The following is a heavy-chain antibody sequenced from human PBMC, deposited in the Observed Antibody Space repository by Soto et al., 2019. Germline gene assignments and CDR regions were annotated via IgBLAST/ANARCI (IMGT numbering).Heavy chain of an antibody. CDR1: GFTFRVYG. J-gene: IGHJ4*02. Sequence: QPGGSLRLSCAASGFTFRVYGMHWVRQAPGKGLEWVADISYDGNKKYYTDSVKGRFTISRDNSKNTLYLQMNSLRTEDTALYYCAKEAHGGWQFFDTWGQGTLVTVSS. CDR3: AKEAHGGWQFFDT. CDR2: ISYDGNKK. D-gene: IGHD6-19*01. V-gene: IGHV3-30*18.